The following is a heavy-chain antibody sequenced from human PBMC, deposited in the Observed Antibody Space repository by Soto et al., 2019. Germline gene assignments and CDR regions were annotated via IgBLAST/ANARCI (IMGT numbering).Heavy chain of an antibody. CDR2: IIPIFGTA. V-gene: IGHV1-69*01. CDR3: ARDENIVVGPAAISGGYYYYYGMDV. CDR1: GGTFSSYA. D-gene: IGHD2-2*02. J-gene: IGHJ6*02. Sequence: QVQLVQSGAEVKKPGSSVKVSCKASGGTFSSYAISWVRQAPGQGLEWMGGIIPIFGTANYAQKFQGRVTITADQSTSTAYMELSSLRSEDTAVYYCARDENIVVGPAAISGGYYYYYGMDVWGQGTTVTVSS.